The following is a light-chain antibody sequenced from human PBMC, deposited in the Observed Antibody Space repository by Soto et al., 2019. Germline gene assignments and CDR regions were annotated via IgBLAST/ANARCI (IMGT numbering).Light chain of an antibody. J-gene: IGKJ4*01. CDR1: QSVSSSY. CDR3: QQYGSSPGT. CDR2: NAF. Sequence: EIVLTQSPGTLSLSPGERATLSCRASQSVSSSYLAWYQQKPGQAPRLLIYNAFNRATGIPDSFSGSGSGTDFTLTISRLEPEDFAVYYCQQYGSSPGTFGGGTKVEIK. V-gene: IGKV3-20*01.